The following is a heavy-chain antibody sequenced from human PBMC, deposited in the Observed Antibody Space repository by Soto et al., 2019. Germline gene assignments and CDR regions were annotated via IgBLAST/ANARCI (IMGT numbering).Heavy chain of an antibody. CDR2: ISYRGTT. CDR3: VRAEGTYTSSSEIHY. CDR1: GGPIISFNDY. V-gene: IGHV4-30-4*01. J-gene: IGHJ4*02. Sequence: SETLSLSCNVSGGPIISFNDYLTWIRQPPGKGVEWVGHISYRGTTFDNPSLRRRATVSMDTAKRQFSLKLASVPAADTDVYYCVRAEGTYTSSSEIHYRGQATLVTVSS. D-gene: IGHD3-16*01.